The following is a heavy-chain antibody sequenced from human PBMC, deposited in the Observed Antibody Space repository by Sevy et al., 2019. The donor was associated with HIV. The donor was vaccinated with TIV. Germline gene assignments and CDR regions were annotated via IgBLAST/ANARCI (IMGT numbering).Heavy chain of an antibody. Sequence: GGSLRLSCAASGFPFSSYAMSWVRQAPGKGLEWFSTISGSGGSAYYADSVKGRFTISRDNSKNTLFLQMHSLRAEDTAVYYCAKGLRGTTTNNWFDPWGQGTLVTVSS. J-gene: IGHJ5*02. D-gene: IGHD4-17*01. CDR3: AKGLRGTTTNNWFDP. CDR2: ISGSGGSA. CDR1: GFPFSSYA. V-gene: IGHV3-23*01.